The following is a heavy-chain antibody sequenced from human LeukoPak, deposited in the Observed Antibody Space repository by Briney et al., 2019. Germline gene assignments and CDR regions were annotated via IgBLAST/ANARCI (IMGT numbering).Heavy chain of an antibody. D-gene: IGHD6-13*01. V-gene: IGHV3-30*04. J-gene: IGHJ6*03. CDR1: GFTFSSYA. CDR3: AREGGSSWPYYYYMDV. CDR2: ISYDGSNK. Sequence: GGSLRLSCAASGFTFSSYAMHWVRQAPGKGLEWVAVISYDGSNKYYADSVKGRFTISRDNSKNTLYLQMNSLRAEDTAVYYCAREGGSSWPYYYYMDVWGKGTTVTVSS.